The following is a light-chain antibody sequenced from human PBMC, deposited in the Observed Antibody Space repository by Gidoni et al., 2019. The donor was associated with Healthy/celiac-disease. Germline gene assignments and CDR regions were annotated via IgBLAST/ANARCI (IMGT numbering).Light chain of an antibody. CDR2: ADT. CDR1: NIGGKT. V-gene: IGLV3-21*02. CDR3: QVLDARSDPPVV. Sequence: SYVLTQPPSVSVAPGQTARVSCGGDNIGGKTGHWYQQRPGQAPLLVVYADTDRPSGIPARFSGSNSGHTATLTISRVEAGDEADYYCQVLDARSDPPVVFGGGTKLTVL. J-gene: IGLJ3*02.